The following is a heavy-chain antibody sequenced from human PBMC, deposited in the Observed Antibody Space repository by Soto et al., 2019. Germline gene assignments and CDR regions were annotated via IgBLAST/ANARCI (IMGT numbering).Heavy chain of an antibody. CDR2: IYYSGST. J-gene: IGHJ6*04. CDR3: ARGSLEVLLPAAHHYYNGMHV. Sequence: SETLSLTCTVSGGSISSGGYYWSWIRQHPGKGLEWIGYIYYSGSTYYNPSLKSRVTISVDTSKNQFSLKLSSVTAADTAVYYCARGSLEVLLPAAHHYYNGMHVWGKGTTVTVS. CDR1: GGSISSGGYY. V-gene: IGHV4-31*03. D-gene: IGHD2-2*01.